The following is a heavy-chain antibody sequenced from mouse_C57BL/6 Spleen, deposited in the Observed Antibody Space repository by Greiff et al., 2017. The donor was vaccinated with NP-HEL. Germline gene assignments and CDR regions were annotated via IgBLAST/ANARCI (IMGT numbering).Heavy chain of an antibody. V-gene: IGHV1-50*01. J-gene: IGHJ4*01. CDR3: ARRGYYYAMDY. CDR1: GYTFTSYW. CDR2: IDPSDSYT. Sequence: QVQLQQPGAELVKPGASVKLSCKASGYTFTSYWMQWVKQRPGQGLEWIGEIDPSDSYTNYNQKFKGKATLTVDTSSSPAYMQLSSLTSEDSAVYYCARRGYYYAMDYWGQGTSVTVSS. D-gene: IGHD3-1*01.